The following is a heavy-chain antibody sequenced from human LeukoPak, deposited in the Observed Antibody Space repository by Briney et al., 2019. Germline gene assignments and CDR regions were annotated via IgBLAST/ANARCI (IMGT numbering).Heavy chain of an antibody. D-gene: IGHD4-11*01. Sequence: GGSLRLSCAASGFTFSTYSMNWVRQAPGKGLEWVSYITSSSGTIYYADSVKGRFTISRDNAKNSLYLQMNSLRAEDTAVYYCARLSRSTVTPLYYYYYYMDVWGKGTTVTVSS. CDR2: ITSSSGTI. J-gene: IGHJ6*03. CDR1: GFTFSTYS. CDR3: ARLSRSTVTPLYYYYYYMDV. V-gene: IGHV3-48*01.